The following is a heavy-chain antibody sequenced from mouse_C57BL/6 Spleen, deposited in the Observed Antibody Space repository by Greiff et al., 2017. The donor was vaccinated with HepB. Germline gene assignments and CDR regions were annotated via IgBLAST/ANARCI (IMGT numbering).Heavy chain of an antibody. CDR3: ARDGSRGDYFDY. V-gene: IGHV1-42*01. D-gene: IGHD1-1*01. Sequence: DVKLQESGPELVKPGASVKISCKASGYSFTGYYMNWVKQSPEKSLEWIGEINPSTGGTTYNQKFKAKATLTVDKSSSTAYMQLKSLTSEDSAVYYCARDGSRGDYFDYWGQGTTLTVSS. CDR2: INPSTGGT. J-gene: IGHJ2*01. CDR1: GYSFTGYY.